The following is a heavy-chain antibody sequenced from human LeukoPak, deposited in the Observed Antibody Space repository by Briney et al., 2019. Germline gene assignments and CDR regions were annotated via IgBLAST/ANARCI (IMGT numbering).Heavy chain of an antibody. CDR1: GGSISSSSYY. Sequence: SETLSLTCTVSGGSISSSSYYWGWIRQPPGNGLEWVGNIYYSGSTYYNPSLKSRVTISVDTSKNQFSLRLSSVTAADTAVYYCARDQGSWAAFDIWGQGTMVTVSS. D-gene: IGHD6-13*01. J-gene: IGHJ3*02. CDR3: ARDQGSWAAFDI. CDR2: IYYSGST. V-gene: IGHV4-39*02.